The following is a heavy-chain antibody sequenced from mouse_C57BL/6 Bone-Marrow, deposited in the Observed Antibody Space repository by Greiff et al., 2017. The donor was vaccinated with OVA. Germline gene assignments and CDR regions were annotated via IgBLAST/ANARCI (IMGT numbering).Heavy chain of an antibody. CDR3: VRGYDGYFGRAWFAY. Sequence: EVQGVESGGGLVQPKGSLKLSCAASGFSFNTYAMNWVRQAPGKGLEWVARIRSKSNNYATYYADSVKDRFTISRDDSESMLYLQMNNLKTEDTAMYYCVRGYDGYFGRAWFAYWGQGTLVTVSA. J-gene: IGHJ3*01. CDR2: IRSKSNNYAT. V-gene: IGHV10-1*01. CDR1: GFSFNTYA. D-gene: IGHD2-3*01.